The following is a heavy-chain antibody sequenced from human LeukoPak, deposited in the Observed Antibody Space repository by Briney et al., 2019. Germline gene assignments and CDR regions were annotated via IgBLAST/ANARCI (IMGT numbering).Heavy chain of an antibody. CDR1: GGSFSGYY. V-gene: IGHV4-34*01. Sequence: SETLSLTCAVYGGSFSGYYWSWIRQPPGKGLEWIGEINHSGSTNYNPSLKSRVTISVDTSKNQFSLKLSSVTAADTAMYYCARDRYYYGSGSYGLNWFDPWGQGTLVTVSS. J-gene: IGHJ5*02. D-gene: IGHD3-10*01. CDR3: ARDRYYYGSGSYGLNWFDP. CDR2: INHSGST.